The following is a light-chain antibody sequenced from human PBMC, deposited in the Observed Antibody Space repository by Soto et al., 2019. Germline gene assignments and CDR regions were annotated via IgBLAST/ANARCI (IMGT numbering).Light chain of an antibody. V-gene: IGLV2-8*01. CDR1: KNDIGVYDF. CDR2: EVV. Sequence: QSVLTQPPSASGSPGQSVTISCTGTKNDIGVYDFVSWYQHHPGKAPRLIIYEVVQRPSGVPDRFSGSKSGNTASLTVSGLQAADEAHYFCKSYAGSNNYVLGRGTKVTVL. J-gene: IGLJ1*01. CDR3: KSYAGSNNYV.